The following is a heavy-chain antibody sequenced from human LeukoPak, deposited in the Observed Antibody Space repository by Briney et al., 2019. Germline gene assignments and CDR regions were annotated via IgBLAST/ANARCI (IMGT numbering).Heavy chain of an antibody. CDR1: GFTFSSFA. Sequence: GGSLRLSCAASGFTFSSFAMSWVRQAPGKGLEWVSAISGSGVATYYADSAKGRFTTSRDNSKNTLYLQMNSLRAEDTAVYYCAKDMEGRIAVAGTGDYWGQGTLVTVSS. CDR2: ISGSGVAT. J-gene: IGHJ4*02. CDR3: AKDMEGRIAVAGTGDY. D-gene: IGHD6-19*01. V-gene: IGHV3-23*01.